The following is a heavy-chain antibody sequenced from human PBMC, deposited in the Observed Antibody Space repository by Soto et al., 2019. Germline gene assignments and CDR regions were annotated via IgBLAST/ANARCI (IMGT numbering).Heavy chain of an antibody. CDR2: ISSSGSTI. CDR1: GFTFSDYY. V-gene: IGHV3-11*01. CDR3: AREAYSSSPLVDY. D-gene: IGHD6-6*01. Sequence: PGGSLRLSCAASGFTFSDYYMSWIRQAPGKGLEWVSYISSSGSTIYYADSVKGRFTISRDNAKNSLYLQMNSLRAEDTAVYYCAREAYSSSPLVDYWGQGTLVTVSS. J-gene: IGHJ4*02.